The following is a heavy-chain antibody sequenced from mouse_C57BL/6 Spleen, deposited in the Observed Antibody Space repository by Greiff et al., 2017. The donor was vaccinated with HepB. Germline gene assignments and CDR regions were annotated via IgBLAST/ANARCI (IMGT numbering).Heavy chain of an antibody. CDR2: INPNNGGT. Sequence: EVQLQQSGPELVKPGASVKMSCKASGYTFTDYNMHWVKQSHGKSLEWIGYINPNNGGTSYNQKFKGKATLTVNKSSSTAYMELRSLTSEDSAVYYCARSVYGSSLYYYAMDYWGQGTSVTVSS. D-gene: IGHD1-1*01. V-gene: IGHV1-22*01. CDR1: GYTFTDYN. CDR3: ARSVYGSSLYYYAMDY. J-gene: IGHJ4*01.